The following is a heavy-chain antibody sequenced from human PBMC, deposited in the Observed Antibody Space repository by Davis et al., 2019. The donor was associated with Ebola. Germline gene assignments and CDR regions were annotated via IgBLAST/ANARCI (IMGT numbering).Heavy chain of an antibody. V-gene: IGHV1-69*13. D-gene: IGHD5-24*01. CDR1: GGTFSSYT. J-gene: IGHJ4*02. CDR3: ARGSDAYKTGY. Sequence: SVKVSCKASGGTFSSYTISWVRQAPGQGLEWMGGIIPMFGTANYAQKFQGRVTITADESTSTAYMDLNSLRSEDTAVYYCARGSDAYKTGYWGQGTLVTVSS. CDR2: IIPMFGTA.